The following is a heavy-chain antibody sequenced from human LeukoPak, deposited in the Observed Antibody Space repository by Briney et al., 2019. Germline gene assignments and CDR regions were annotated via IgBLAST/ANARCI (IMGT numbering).Heavy chain of an antibody. CDR2: IEQDGSEK. V-gene: IGHV3-7*01. J-gene: IGHJ3*02. Sequence: GGSLRLSCEASGFTFSHYWMSWVRQAPGKGLEWVANIEQDGSEKYYVDSVKGRFTISRDNAKNSLYLQMNSLRAEDTAVYYCAREFCNGANCYPMGAFDMWGQGTMVTVSS. CDR3: AREFCNGANCYPMGAFDM. D-gene: IGHD2-15*01. CDR1: GFTFSHYW.